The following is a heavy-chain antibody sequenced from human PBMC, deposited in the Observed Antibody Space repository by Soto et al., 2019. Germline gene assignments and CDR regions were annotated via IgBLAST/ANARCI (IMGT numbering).Heavy chain of an antibody. CDR1: GGTFSSYA. Sequence: QVQLVQSGAAVKKPGSSVKVSCKASGGTFSSYAISWVRQAPGQGLEWMGGIIPIFGTANYAQKFQGRVTITADESTSTAYMELSSLRSEDTAVYYCARAPRPAVAGHDAFDIWGQGTMVTVGS. CDR2: IIPIFGTA. D-gene: IGHD6-19*01. J-gene: IGHJ3*02. V-gene: IGHV1-69*01. CDR3: ARAPRPAVAGHDAFDI.